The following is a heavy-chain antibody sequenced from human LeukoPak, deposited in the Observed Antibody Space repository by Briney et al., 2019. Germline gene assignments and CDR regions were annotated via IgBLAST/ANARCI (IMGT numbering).Heavy chain of an antibody. Sequence: PSETLSLTCTVSGASLSVSGRNWGWVRQPPGKGLEWIASIYYSGSTYYSPSLESRVTMSVDTSKNQFSLKLSSVTAADTAVYYCARDLLNWNEGDWFDPWGQGTLVTVSS. J-gene: IGHJ5*02. V-gene: IGHV4-39*07. D-gene: IGHD1-1*01. CDR2: IYYSGST. CDR1: GASLSVSGRN. CDR3: ARDLLNWNEGDWFDP.